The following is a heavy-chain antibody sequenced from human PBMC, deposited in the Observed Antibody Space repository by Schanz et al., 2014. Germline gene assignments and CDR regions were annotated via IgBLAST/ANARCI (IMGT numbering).Heavy chain of an antibody. CDR1: GGSISSATYY. CDR3: ARDRGHGDLPGEI. J-gene: IGHJ3*02. CDR2: ISYSGST. V-gene: IGHV4-31*03. D-gene: IGHD4-17*01. Sequence: QVQLQESGPGLVKPSQTLSLTCTVSGGSISSATYYWSWVRQPAGKGLEWIGFISYSGSTYYNPSLKSRVAISVDTSKNQFSRNLSSATAADTAVYYCARDRGHGDLPGEIWGQGTMVTVSS.